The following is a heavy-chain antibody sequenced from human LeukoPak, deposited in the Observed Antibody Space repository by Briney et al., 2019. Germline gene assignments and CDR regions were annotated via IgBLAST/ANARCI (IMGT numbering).Heavy chain of an antibody. J-gene: IGHJ4*02. Sequence: GGSLRLSCAASGFTFSSYAMSWVRQAPGKGLEWVSAISGSGGSTYYADSVKGRFTISRDNSKNTLYLQMNSLRAEDTAVYYCAKERHYYDSSGYYYYFDYWGQGTLVTVSS. CDR3: AKERHYYDSSGYYYYFDY. V-gene: IGHV3-23*01. CDR1: GFTFSSYA. D-gene: IGHD3-22*01. CDR2: ISGSGGST.